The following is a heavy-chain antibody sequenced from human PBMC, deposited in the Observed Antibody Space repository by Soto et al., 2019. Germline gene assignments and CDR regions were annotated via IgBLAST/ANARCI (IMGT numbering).Heavy chain of an antibody. Sequence: GWSLRLSCESSVFIFKRYGMSWVRQAAGKGLEWVAGIGGDNATYYSDSVRGRFTISRDNSKNTVYLQMDYLRVEDAAIYYCAKSSRYSGYDWGQGTVVTVSS. CDR2: IGGDNAT. D-gene: IGHD5-18*01. V-gene: IGHV3-23*01. J-gene: IGHJ4*02. CDR1: VFIFKRYG. CDR3: AKSSRYSGYD.